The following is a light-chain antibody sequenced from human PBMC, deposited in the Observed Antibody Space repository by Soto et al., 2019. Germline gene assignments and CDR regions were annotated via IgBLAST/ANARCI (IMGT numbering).Light chain of an antibody. V-gene: IGKV1-39*01. J-gene: IGKJ4*01. CDR2: AAS. CDR1: HSNSSY. Sequence: DIQMTQSPSSLSASVGARVTISCRASHSNSSYLHRHQQKPGKATMLLIYAASRLQSGVPSRFRGSGSGTDLTLTISSLPPQDFATYYCQQSYSTPGGTFGGGTKVDIK. CDR3: QQSYSTPGGT.